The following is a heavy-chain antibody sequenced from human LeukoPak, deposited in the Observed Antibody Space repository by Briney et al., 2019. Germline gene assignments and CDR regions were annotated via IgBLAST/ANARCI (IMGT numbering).Heavy chain of an antibody. J-gene: IGHJ4*02. V-gene: IGHV3-23*01. Sequence: PGGSLRLSCAASGFTLSSYAMSWVRQAPGKGLEWVSAISGSGGSTYYADSVKGRFTISRDNSKNTLYLQMNSLRAEDTAVYSCAKDIMATVTTSADYWGQGTLVTVSS. D-gene: IGHD4-17*01. CDR3: AKDIMATVTTSADY. CDR2: ISGSGGST. CDR1: GFTLSSYA.